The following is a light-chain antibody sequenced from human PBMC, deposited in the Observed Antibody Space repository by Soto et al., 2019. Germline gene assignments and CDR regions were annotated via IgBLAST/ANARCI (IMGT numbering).Light chain of an antibody. Sequence: IQLTQSPSSLSASVGDRVTITCRASQGISSYLAWYQQKPGKAPKLLIYAASTSQSGVPSRFSGSGSGTDFTLTISSLQPEDFATYYCQQSETFGQGTKLEIK. CDR3: QQSET. CDR1: QGISSY. CDR2: AAS. J-gene: IGKJ2*01. V-gene: IGKV1-9*01.